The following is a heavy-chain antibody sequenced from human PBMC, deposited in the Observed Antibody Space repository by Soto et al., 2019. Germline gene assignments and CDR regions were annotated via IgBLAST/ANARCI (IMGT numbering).Heavy chain of an antibody. CDR3: ARVGYCSAGSCYDHGMDV. J-gene: IGHJ6*02. Sequence: GGSLRLSCAASGFTFSTYTMNWVRQAPGKGLEWVSYISDSSTTIHYADSVRGRFTISRDNVKNSLYLQMNSLRDEDTAVYYCARVGYCSAGSCYDHGMDVWGRGTTVTVSS. V-gene: IGHV3-48*02. CDR2: ISDSSTTI. CDR1: GFTFSTYT. D-gene: IGHD2-15*01.